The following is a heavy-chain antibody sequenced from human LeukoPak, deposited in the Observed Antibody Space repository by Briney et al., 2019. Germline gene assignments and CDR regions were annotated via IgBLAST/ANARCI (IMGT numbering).Heavy chain of an antibody. Sequence: GASVKVSCKASGYTFTTHYLHWVRQAPGQGLRWMAMFNPVGRPRYAQKFQVRVTMTRDRSTDTVTMELSSLTSDDTAVYYCARTLYDVLSGFDFWGQGTLVTVS. CDR1: GYTFTTHY. D-gene: IGHD3-3*01. V-gene: IGHV1-46*01. CDR3: ARTLYDVLSGFDF. J-gene: IGHJ4*01. CDR2: FNPVGRP.